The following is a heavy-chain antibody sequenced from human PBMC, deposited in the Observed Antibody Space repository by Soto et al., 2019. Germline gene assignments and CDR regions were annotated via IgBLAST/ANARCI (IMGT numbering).Heavy chain of an antibody. J-gene: IGHJ6*02. CDR3: ARNFYDSSGYYPGNYYYYGMDV. Sequence: SQTLSLTCTVSGGSISSHHWSWIRQPPGKGLEWIGYIYYSGSTNYNPSLKSRVTISVDTSKHQFSLKLSSVTAADTAVYYCARNFYDSSGYYPGNYYYYGMDVWGQGTTVTVS. D-gene: IGHD3-22*01. CDR2: IYYSGST. V-gene: IGHV4-59*11. CDR1: GGSISSHH.